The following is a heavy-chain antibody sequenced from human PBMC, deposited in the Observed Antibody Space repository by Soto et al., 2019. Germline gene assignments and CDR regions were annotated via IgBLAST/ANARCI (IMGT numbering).Heavy chain of an antibody. D-gene: IGHD2-15*01. J-gene: IGHJ3*02. V-gene: IGHV4-34*01. Sequence: PSETLSLTCAVYGGSFSGYYLSWIRQPPGKGLEWIGEINHSGSTNYNPSLKSRVTISVDTSKNQFSLKLSSVTAADTAVYYCARGNSPRRRSRCAFDIWGQGTMVTVSS. CDR1: GGSFSGYY. CDR2: INHSGST. CDR3: ARGNSPRRRSRCAFDI.